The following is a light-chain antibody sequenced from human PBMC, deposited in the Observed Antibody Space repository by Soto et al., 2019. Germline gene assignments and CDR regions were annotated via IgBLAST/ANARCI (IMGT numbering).Light chain of an antibody. Sequence: QSVLTQPPSASGSPGQSVTISCTRTSSDVGGYNYVSWYQQYPGRAPKLMIYEVTKRPSGVPDRFSGSKSGNTASLTVSGLQAEDEADYYCSSYAASNNFYFVFGGGTQLTVL. V-gene: IGLV2-8*01. CDR1: SSDVGGYNY. J-gene: IGLJ7*01. CDR3: SSYAASNNFYFV. CDR2: EVT.